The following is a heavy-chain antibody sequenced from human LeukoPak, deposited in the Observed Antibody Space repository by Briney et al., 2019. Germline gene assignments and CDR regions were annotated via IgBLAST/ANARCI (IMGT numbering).Heavy chain of an antibody. CDR2: ISWNSGSI. J-gene: IGHJ4*02. CDR1: GFTVSSNS. Sequence: PGGSLRLSCTVSGFTVSSNSMSWVRQAPGKGLEWVSGISWNSGSIGYADSVKGRFTISRDSAKNSLYLQMNSLRAEDTALYYCAKGSMGPDYWGQGTLVTVSS. CDR3: AKGSMGPDY. D-gene: IGHD2-8*01. V-gene: IGHV3-9*01.